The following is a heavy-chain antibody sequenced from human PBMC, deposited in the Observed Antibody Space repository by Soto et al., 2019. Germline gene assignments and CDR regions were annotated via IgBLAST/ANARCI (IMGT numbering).Heavy chain of an antibody. CDR2: ILHDGST. D-gene: IGHD3-3*01. CDR1: GGSISSSNW. V-gene: IGHV4-4*02. J-gene: IGHJ6*02. CDR3: GRHHYDSNHEYGGRDV. Sequence: QVQLQESGAGLVKPSGTLSLTCAVSGGSISSSNWWSWVRQPPGKGQGWVGEILHDGSTNNNPSLQSRVTITVDKSRNQFSLKRTFVAAAATAVYYCGRHHYDSNHEYGGRDVWGQGTTVTVSS.